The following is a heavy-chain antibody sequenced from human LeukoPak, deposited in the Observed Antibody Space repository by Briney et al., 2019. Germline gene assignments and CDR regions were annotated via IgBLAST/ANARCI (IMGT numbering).Heavy chain of an antibody. V-gene: IGHV3-23*01. Sequence: PSETLSLTCAVYGGSFSGYYWSWVRQAPGKGLEWVSAISGSGGSTYYADSVKGRFTISRDNSKNTLYLQMNSLRAEDTAVYYCAKKVMITFGGVIVTSWGYFDYWGQGTLVTVSS. J-gene: IGHJ4*02. D-gene: IGHD3-16*02. CDR3: AKKVMITFGGVIVTSWGYFDY. CDR1: GGSFSGYY. CDR2: ISGSGGST.